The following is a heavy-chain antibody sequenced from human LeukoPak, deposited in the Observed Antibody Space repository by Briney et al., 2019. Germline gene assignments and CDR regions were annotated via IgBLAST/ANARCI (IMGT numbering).Heavy chain of an antibody. Sequence: ASVKVFCKASGYTFTGYYMHWVRQAPGQGLEWMGWINPNSGGTNYAQKFQGRVTMTRDTSISTAYMELSRLRSDDTAVYYCARGDIVLMVYAAYDYWGQGTLVTVSS. CDR2: INPNSGGT. CDR3: ARGDIVLMVYAAYDY. V-gene: IGHV1-2*02. J-gene: IGHJ4*02. D-gene: IGHD2-8*01. CDR1: GYTFTGYY.